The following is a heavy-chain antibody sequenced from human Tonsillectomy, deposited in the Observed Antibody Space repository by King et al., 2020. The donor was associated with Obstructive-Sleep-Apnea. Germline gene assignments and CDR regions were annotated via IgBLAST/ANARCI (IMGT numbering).Heavy chain of an antibody. CDR3: AKGKVGAHHYYYGMDV. CDR1: GFTFDDFA. V-gene: IGHV3-43D*03. Sequence: VQLVESGGVVVQPGGSLRLSCAASGFTFDDFAMHWVRQAPGKGLEWVSLISWDGGSTYYADSVKGRFTISRDNRKNSLYLQMNSLRGEDTALYYCAKGKVGAHHYYYGMDVWGQGTTVTVSS. J-gene: IGHJ6*02. D-gene: IGHD1-26*01. CDR2: ISWDGGST.